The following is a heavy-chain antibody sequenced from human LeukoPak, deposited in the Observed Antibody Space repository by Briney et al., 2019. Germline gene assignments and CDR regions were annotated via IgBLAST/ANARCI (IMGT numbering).Heavy chain of an antibody. Sequence: SVKVSCKASGGTFSSYAISWVRQAPGQGLEWMGRIIPIFGIANYAQKLQGRVTITAEKSTSTAYMELSTLRSEDTAGYYCGRDPGYCSSTSCSVSGFHYYYGMDVWGQGTTVTVSS. CDR1: GGTFSSYA. D-gene: IGHD2-2*01. V-gene: IGHV1-69*04. J-gene: IGHJ6*02. CDR2: IIPIFGIA. CDR3: GRDPGYCSSTSCSVSGFHYYYGMDV.